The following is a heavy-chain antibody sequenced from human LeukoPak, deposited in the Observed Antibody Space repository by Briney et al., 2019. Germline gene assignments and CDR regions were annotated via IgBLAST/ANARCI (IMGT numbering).Heavy chain of an antibody. J-gene: IGHJ4*02. CDR1: GYTFTGYY. CDR3: ASPGGYCSSTSCPFDY. D-gene: IGHD2-2*01. Sequence: ASVKVSCKASGYTFTGYYMHWVRQAPGQGLEWMGWINPNSGGTNYAQKFQGRVTMTRDTSISTAYMELSRLRSDDTAVYYCASPGGYCSSTSCPFDYWGQGTLVTVSS. CDR2: INPNSGGT. V-gene: IGHV1-2*02.